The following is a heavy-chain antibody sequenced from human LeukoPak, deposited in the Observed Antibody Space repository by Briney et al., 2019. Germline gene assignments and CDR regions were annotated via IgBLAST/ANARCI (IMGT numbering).Heavy chain of an antibody. CDR2: ISPSSGNT. J-gene: IGHJ3*02. Sequence: ASVTVSCKASGYTFITSGISWVRQAPGQRLEWMGWISPSSGNTYYAQNLQGRVTITTDTSTSTAYMELRSLRSDDTAVYYCTRVRDSSNWWGALDIWGQGTVVTVSS. D-gene: IGHD6-13*01. CDR3: TRVRDSSNWWGALDI. V-gene: IGHV1-18*04. CDR1: GYTFITSG.